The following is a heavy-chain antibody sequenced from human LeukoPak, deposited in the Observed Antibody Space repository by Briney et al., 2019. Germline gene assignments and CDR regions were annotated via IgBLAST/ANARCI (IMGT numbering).Heavy chain of an antibody. CDR3: ARPVPAAISPDAFDI. CDR1: GFTFSSYS. D-gene: IGHD2-2*02. CDR2: INQDGSEK. Sequence: GGSLRLSCAASGFTFSSYSMNWVRQAPGKGLEWVANINQDGSEKYYVDSVKGRFTISRDNAKNSLYLQMNSLRAEDTAVYYCARPVPAAISPDAFDIWGQGTMVTVSS. V-gene: IGHV3-7*01. J-gene: IGHJ3*02.